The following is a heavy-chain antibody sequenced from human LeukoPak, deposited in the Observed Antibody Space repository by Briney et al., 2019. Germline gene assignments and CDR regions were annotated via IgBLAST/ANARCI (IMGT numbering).Heavy chain of an antibody. CDR1: GFTFSSYE. J-gene: IGHJ6*03. CDR3: ARAVVVPAAMPVRLHFYMDV. V-gene: IGHV3-48*03. D-gene: IGHD2-2*01. Sequence: GGSLRLSCAASGFTFSSYEMNWVRQAPGKGLEWISYISSSGTTIYYADSVKGRFTISRDNAKNSLYLQMNSLRAEDTAVYYCARAVVVPAAMPVRLHFYMDVWGKGTTVTVSS. CDR2: ISSSGTTI.